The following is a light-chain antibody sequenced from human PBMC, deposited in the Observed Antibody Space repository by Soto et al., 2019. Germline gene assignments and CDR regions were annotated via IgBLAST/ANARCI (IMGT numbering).Light chain of an antibody. CDR1: KLGNKN. J-gene: IGLJ2*01. CDR3: QAWDTGTVI. CDR2: QDY. Sequence: SYELTQPPSVSVSPGQTASITCSGNKLGNKNVCWYQQKTGQSPVLFIYQDYLRPSGVPERFSGSNSGNTATLTISGTQAMDVADSNCQAWDTGTVIFGGGTKLTVL. V-gene: IGLV3-1*01.